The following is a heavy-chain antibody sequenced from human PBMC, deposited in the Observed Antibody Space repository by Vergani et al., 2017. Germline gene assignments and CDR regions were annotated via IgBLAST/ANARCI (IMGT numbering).Heavy chain of an antibody. Sequence: QVQILQSGGGVVQPGGSLRLSCTLSGFTLNTYGIHWVRQAPGKGLEWVSFIRYDGSSEYYGDAVKDRFTSSRDKSQNTVILQMNSLRTEDTAVYFCANSVIAGNVGVAYFGMDVWGRGTTVTVSS. D-gene: IGHD2/OR15-2a*01. V-gene: IGHV3-30*02. J-gene: IGHJ6*02. CDR1: GFTLNTYG. CDR3: ANSVIAGNVGVAYFGMDV. CDR2: IRYDGSSE.